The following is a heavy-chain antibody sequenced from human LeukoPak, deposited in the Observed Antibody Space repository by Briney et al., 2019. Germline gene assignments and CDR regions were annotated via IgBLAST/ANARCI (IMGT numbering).Heavy chain of an antibody. Sequence: SVKVSCKASGGTFRSYAISWVRQAPGQGLEWMGGIIPIFGTANYAQKFQGRVTITTDESTSTAYMELSSLRSEDTAVYYCARARGGYYDILTGYSYNYYFDYWGQGTLVTVSS. J-gene: IGHJ4*02. V-gene: IGHV1-69*05. CDR1: GGTFRSYA. CDR3: ARARGGYYDILTGYSYNYYFDY. CDR2: IIPIFGTA. D-gene: IGHD3-9*01.